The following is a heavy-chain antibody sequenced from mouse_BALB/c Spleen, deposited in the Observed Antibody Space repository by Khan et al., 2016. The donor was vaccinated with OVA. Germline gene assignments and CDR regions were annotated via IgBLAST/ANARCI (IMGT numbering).Heavy chain of an antibody. Sequence: VQLKESGPGLVKPSQSLSLTCTVTGYSITSGYAWNWIRQFPGNKLEWMGYISYTGSTSYNPSLRSRISITRDTSKNQFFLQLNSVTTEATATYYSERKKYYGYAMDYWGQGTSVTVAS. CDR1: GYSITSGYA. D-gene: IGHD1-1*01. V-gene: IGHV3-2*02. CDR3: ERKKYYGYAMDY. CDR2: ISYTGST. J-gene: IGHJ4*01.